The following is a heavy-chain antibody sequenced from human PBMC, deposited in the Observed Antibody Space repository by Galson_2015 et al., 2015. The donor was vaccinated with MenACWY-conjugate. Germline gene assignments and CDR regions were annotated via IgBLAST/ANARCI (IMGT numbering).Heavy chain of an antibody. CDR2: INPSGGST. D-gene: IGHD4-17*01. CDR3: ARLLPFGDHPFDY. V-gene: IGHV1-46*01. J-gene: IGHJ4*02. CDR1: GYTFTSYY. Sequence: SVKVSCKASGYTFTSYYIHWVRQAPGQGLEWMGLINPSGGSTSHAQKFQGRVTMTRDTSTSTLYIYLSSLRSEDTAVYYCARLLPFGDHPFDYWGQGTLVTVSS.